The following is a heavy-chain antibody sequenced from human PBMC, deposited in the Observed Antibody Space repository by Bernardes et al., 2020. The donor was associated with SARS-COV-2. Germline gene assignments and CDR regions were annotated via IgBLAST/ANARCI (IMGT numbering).Heavy chain of an antibody. Sequence: GGSLRLSCAASGFTFSSYSMNWVRQAPGKGLEWVSSISSSSSYIYYADSVKGRFTISRDNAKNSLYLQMNSLRAEDTAVYYCARDGFVVVTTGWFDPWGQGTLVTVSS. J-gene: IGHJ5*02. V-gene: IGHV3-21*01. CDR1: GFTFSSYS. CDR2: ISSSSSYI. CDR3: ARDGFVVVTTGWFDP. D-gene: IGHD2-21*02.